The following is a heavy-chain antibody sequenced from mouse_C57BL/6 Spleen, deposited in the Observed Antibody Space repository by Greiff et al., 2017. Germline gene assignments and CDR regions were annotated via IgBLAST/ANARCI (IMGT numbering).Heavy chain of an antibody. CDR2: IYPGDGDT. Sequence: VQLQQSGPELVKPGASVKISCKASGYAFSSSWLNWVKQRPGQGLEWIGRIYPGDGDTNYNGKFKCKATLTADKSSSTAYMHLSSLTSEYSAVYCFARELLSFDYWGQGTTLTVSS. CDR1: GYAFSSSW. CDR3: ARELLSFDY. D-gene: IGHD2-12*01. V-gene: IGHV1-82*01. J-gene: IGHJ2*01.